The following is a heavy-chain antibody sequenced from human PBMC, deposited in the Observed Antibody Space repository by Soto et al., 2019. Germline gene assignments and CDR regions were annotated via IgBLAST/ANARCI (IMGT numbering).Heavy chain of an antibody. D-gene: IGHD5-18*01. CDR1: GFSFFTYS. CDR3: ARGYNYGPWTSLGY. CDR2: ISSSSGYI. J-gene: IGHJ4*02. V-gene: IGHV3-21*01. Sequence: GESLKISCAASGFSFFTYSMNWVRQAPGQGLEWVSFISSSSGYIYYADSVKGRFTISRDNAQNSLYLQLNSLRVEDTAVYYCARGYNYGPWTSLGYWGQGTLVTVSS.